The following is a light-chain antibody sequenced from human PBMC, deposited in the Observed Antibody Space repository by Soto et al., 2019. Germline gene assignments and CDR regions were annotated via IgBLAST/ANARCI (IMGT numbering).Light chain of an antibody. Sequence: QAVVTQEPSLTVSPGGTITLTCGSSTGAVTSGHYPYWFQQKPGQAPRTLIYDTSNTHSWTPARFSGSLLGGKAALTLSGAQPEDEAEYYCLLSYTGARLYVFGTRTKLTVL. CDR2: DTS. J-gene: IGLJ1*01. CDR1: TGAVTSGHY. CDR3: LLSYTGARLYV. V-gene: IGLV7-46*01.